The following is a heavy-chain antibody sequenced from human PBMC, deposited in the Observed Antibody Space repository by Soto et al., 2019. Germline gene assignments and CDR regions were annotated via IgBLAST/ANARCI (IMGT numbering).Heavy chain of an antibody. CDR3: AKGLRVPPWHAPAMRIFVY. Sequence: GRALRVSCAGSGFTFRRYAKRGFRLAPGKELEWVSAISGSGGSTYYADSVKGRFTISRDNSKNTLYLQLNSLRAEETVVYYCAKGLRVPPWHAPAMRIFVYWCQRT. CDR1: GFTFRRYA. D-gene: IGHD2-2*01. V-gene: IGHV3-23*01. CDR2: ISGSGGST. J-gene: IGHJ4*02.